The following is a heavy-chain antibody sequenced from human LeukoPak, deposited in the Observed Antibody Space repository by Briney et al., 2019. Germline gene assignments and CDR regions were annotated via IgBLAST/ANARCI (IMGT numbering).Heavy chain of an antibody. D-gene: IGHD2-2*01. CDR3: ANILGYCSSTSCSTTDY. CDR2: IPYDGSNK. Sequence: GGSLRLSCAASGFTFSSYGMHWVRQAPGKGLEWVAVIPYDGSNKYYADSVKGRFTISRDNSKNTLYLQMNSLRAEDTAVYYCANILGYCSSTSCSTTDYWGQGTLVTVSS. CDR1: GFTFSSYG. J-gene: IGHJ4*02. V-gene: IGHV3-30*18.